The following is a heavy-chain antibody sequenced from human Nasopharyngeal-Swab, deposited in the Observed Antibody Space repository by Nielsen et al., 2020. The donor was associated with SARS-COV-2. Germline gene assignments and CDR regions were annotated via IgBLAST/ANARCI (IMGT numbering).Heavy chain of an antibody. V-gene: IGHV3-48*04. Sequence: GESLKISCAASGFTFSSYSMNWVRQAPGKGLGWVSYISSSSSTIYYADSVKGRFTISRDNAKNSLYLQMNSLRAEDTAVYYCARDMSDYGDYAYNWFDPWGQGTLVTVSS. CDR3: ARDMSDYGDYAYNWFDP. CDR2: ISSSSSTI. J-gene: IGHJ5*02. CDR1: GFTFSSYS. D-gene: IGHD4-17*01.